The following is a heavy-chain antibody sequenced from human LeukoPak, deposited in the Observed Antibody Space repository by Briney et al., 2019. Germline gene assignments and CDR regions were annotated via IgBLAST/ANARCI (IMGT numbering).Heavy chain of an antibody. D-gene: IGHD6-6*01. Sequence: SETLSLTCAVYGGSFSGYYWSWIRQPPGKGLEWIGEINHSGSTNYNPSLKSRVTISVDTSKNQFSLKLSSVTAADTAVYYCARDLGIAARLAYWGQGTLVTVSS. V-gene: IGHV4-34*01. CDR1: GGSFSGYY. CDR2: INHSGST. J-gene: IGHJ4*02. CDR3: ARDLGIAARLAY.